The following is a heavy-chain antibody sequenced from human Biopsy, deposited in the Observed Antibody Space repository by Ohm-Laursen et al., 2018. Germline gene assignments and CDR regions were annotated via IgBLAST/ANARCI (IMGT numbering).Heavy chain of an antibody. CDR1: GFSLSSTGMR. J-gene: IGHJ4*01. CDR2: IDWDDDK. V-gene: IGHV2-70*04. D-gene: IGHD1-1*01. Sequence: TQTLTLTRSFSGFSLSSTGMRISWVRQPPGKALECLGRIDWDDDKFYSPSLETRLSLSKDTTTNQVVLTLSDVDPEDTATYYCARTRAHNFGALEFWGQGILVTVSS. CDR3: ARTRAHNFGALEF.